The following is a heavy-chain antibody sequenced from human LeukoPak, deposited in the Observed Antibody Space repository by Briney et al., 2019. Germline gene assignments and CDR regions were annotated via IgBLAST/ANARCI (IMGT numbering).Heavy chain of an antibody. Sequence: GGSLRLSCAASGFTFNIYAIHWVRQAPGKGLEWVAVISYDGSNIYHADSVKGRFTISRDNSKNTLYLQMNSLRAEDTAVYYCARDACSTTSCPFRGLDYWGQGTLVTVSA. V-gene: IGHV3-30-3*01. D-gene: IGHD2-2*01. J-gene: IGHJ4*02. CDR3: ARDACSTTSCPFRGLDY. CDR2: ISYDGSNI. CDR1: GFTFNIYA.